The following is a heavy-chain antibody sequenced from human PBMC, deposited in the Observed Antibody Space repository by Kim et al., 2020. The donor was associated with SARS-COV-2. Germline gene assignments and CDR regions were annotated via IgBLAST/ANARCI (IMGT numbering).Heavy chain of an antibody. CDR3: ARDIFHLDGAGEVVTAIYYFDY. CDR1: GGTFSSYA. CDR2: IIPIFGTA. Sequence: SVKVSCKASGGTFSSYAISWVRQAPGQGLEWMGGIIPIFGTANYAQKFQGRVTITADESTSTAYMELSSLRSEDTAVYYCARDIFHLDGAGEVVTAIYYFDYWGQGTLVTVSS. V-gene: IGHV1-69*13. J-gene: IGHJ4*02. D-gene: IGHD2-21*02.